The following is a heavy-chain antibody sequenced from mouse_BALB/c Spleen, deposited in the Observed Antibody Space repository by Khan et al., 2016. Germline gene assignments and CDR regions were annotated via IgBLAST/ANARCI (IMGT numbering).Heavy chain of an antibody. Sequence: EVELVESGGDLVKPGGSLKLSCAASGFTFSGYTMSWVRQTPEKRLEWVATISSGGSYTYYPDSVKGRFTISRDNAKNTLYLQMSSLKSEDTAMYYCTRKYGSRGYFDYWGQGTTLTVSS. CDR3: TRKYGSRGYFDY. CDR1: GFTFSGYT. CDR2: ISSGGSYT. J-gene: IGHJ2*01. V-gene: IGHV5-6-4*01. D-gene: IGHD1-1*01.